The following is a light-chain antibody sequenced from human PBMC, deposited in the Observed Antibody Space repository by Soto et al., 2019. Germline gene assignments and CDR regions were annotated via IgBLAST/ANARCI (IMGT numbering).Light chain of an antibody. J-gene: IGKJ2*01. V-gene: IGKV3-11*01. CDR3: QHRSYWPPYT. CDR1: QSVSSY. CDR2: DAS. Sequence: EIVLTQSPATLSLSPGERATLSCRASQSVSSYLAWYQQKPGQAPRLLIYDASNRATGIPARFSGSGSGTDFTLTIRSLEPDDVAVYYCQHRSYWPPYTFGQGTKLEIK.